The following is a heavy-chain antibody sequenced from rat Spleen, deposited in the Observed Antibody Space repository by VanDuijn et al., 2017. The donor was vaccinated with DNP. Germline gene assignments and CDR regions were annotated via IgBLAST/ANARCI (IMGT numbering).Heavy chain of an antibody. CDR3: MSVAMDA. CDR1: GFSLTSYG. Sequence: QVQLKESGPGLVQPSQTLSLTCTVSGFSLTSYGLNWVRQPPGKGLEWIAAVSSGGNTYSKSALKSRLSISRDTSKSQVFLKMNSLQTEDTAIYFCMSVAMDAWGQGTSVTVSS. CDR2: VSSGGNT. J-gene: IGHJ4*01. V-gene: IGHV2S8*01.